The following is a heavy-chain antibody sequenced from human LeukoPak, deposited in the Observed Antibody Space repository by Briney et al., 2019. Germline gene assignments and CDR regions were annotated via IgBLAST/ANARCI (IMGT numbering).Heavy chain of an antibody. J-gene: IGHJ4*02. V-gene: IGHV3-23*01. CDR2: ISGSGGST. CDR3: ARDRTKDPLRVYFDY. D-gene: IGHD1-14*01. CDR1: GFTFSSYA. Sequence: GGSLRLSCAASGFTFSSYAMSWVRQAPGKGLEWVSAISGSGGSTYYADSVEGRFTISRDNSKNTLYLQMNSLRAEDTAVYYCARDRTKDPLRVYFDYWGQGTLVTVSS.